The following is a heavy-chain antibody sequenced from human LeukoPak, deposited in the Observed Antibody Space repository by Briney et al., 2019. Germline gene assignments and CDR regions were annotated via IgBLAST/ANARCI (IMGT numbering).Heavy chain of an antibody. Sequence: GGSLRLSCAASGFTFSTYWMHWVRQAPGKGLVWVSRIDHDGINTYYADSVKGRFTISRDNAKNTLYLRMNSLGAEDTAVYYCAKDQAGAWGQGTRVTVSS. D-gene: IGHD1-26*01. V-gene: IGHV3-74*01. CDR2: IDHDGINT. CDR1: GFTFSTYW. CDR3: AKDQAGA. J-gene: IGHJ5*02.